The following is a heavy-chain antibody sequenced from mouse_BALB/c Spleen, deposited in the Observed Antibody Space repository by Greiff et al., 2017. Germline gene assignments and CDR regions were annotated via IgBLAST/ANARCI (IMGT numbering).Heavy chain of an antibody. CDR3: ARDGYYYFDY. D-gene: IGHD2-3*01. CDR2: ISSGSSTI. J-gene: IGHJ2*01. CDR1: GFTFSSFG. V-gene: IGHV5-17*02. Sequence: EVKLQESGGGLVQPGRSRKLSCAASGFTFSSFGMHWVRQAPEKGLEWVAYISSGSSTIYYADTVKGRFTISRDNPKNTLFLQMTSLRSEDTAMYYCARDGYYYFDYWGQGTTLTVSS.